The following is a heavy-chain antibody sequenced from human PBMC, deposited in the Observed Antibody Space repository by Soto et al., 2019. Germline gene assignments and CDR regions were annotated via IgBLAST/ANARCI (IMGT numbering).Heavy chain of an antibody. D-gene: IGHD5-18*01. CDR1: GYTFTSYG. CDR2: ISAHNGNT. J-gene: IGHJ4*02. Sequence: GASVKVSCKASGYTFTSYGISWVRQAPGQGLEWMGWISAHNGNTNYAQKLQGRVTMTTDTSTSTAYMELRSLRSDDTAVYYCARDQFDSYGPKGGLDYWGQGTLVTVSS. V-gene: IGHV1-18*01. CDR3: ARDQFDSYGPKGGLDY.